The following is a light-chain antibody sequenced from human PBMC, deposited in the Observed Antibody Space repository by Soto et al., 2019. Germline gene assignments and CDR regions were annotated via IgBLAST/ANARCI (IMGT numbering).Light chain of an antibody. J-gene: IGKJ4*01. CDR1: QTVRNNY. V-gene: IGKV3-20*01. CDR2: DAS. CDR3: QQFSSYPLT. Sequence: ECGLPHSPDTLYLSQGERATLSFRASQTVRNNYLAWYQQKPGKGPRLLIYDASSRATGIPERFSGGGSGTDFTLTISRLEPEDFAVYYCQQFSSYPLTFGGGTKVDIK.